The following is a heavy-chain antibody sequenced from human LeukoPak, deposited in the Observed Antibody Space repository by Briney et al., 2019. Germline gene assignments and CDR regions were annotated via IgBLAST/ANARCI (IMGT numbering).Heavy chain of an antibody. D-gene: IGHD6-6*01. CDR2: IDHSGST. Sequence: SETLSLTCAVYGGSFSGYYWSWIRQPPGKGLEWIGEIDHSGSTNYNLSLKSRVTISVDTSKNQFSLKLSSVTAAGTAVYYCAGNIAARLDYWGQGTLVTVSS. CDR3: AGNIAARLDY. V-gene: IGHV4-34*01. J-gene: IGHJ4*02. CDR1: GGSFSGYY.